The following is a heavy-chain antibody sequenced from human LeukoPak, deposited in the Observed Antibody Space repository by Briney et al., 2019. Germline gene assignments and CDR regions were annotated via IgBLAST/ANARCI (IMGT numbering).Heavy chain of an antibody. J-gene: IGHJ3*02. CDR2: IYYSGST. Sequence: PSGTLSLTCAVSGASISTTNWWTWVRQPPGKGLEWIGSIYYSGSTYYNPSLKSRVTISVDTSKNQFSLKLSSVTAADTAVYCCARDGVAGTKSAFDIWGQGTMVTVSS. CDR3: ARDGVAGTKSAFDI. D-gene: IGHD6-19*01. CDR1: GASISTTNW. V-gene: IGHV4-4*01.